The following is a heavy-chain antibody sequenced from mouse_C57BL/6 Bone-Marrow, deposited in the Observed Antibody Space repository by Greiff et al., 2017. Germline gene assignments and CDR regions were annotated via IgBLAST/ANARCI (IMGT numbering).Heavy chain of an antibody. CDR1: GFNIKDDY. J-gene: IGHJ4*01. D-gene: IGHD6-2*01. Sequence: EVHLVESGAELVRPGASVKLSCTASGFNIKDDYMHWVKQRPEQGLEWIGWIDPENGDTEYASKFQGKATITADTSSNTAYLQLSSLTSEDTAVYYCTTDSLAMDYWGQGTSVTVSS. CDR3: TTDSLAMDY. CDR2: IDPENGDT. V-gene: IGHV14-4*01.